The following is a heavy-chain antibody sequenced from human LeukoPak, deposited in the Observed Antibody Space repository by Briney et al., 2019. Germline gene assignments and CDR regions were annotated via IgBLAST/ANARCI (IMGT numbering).Heavy chain of an antibody. CDR2: ISAYNGNT. CDR3: ARTTEGGYTYGYFYYYYMDV. Sequence: ASVKVSCKASGYTFTSYGISWVRQAPGQGLEWMGWISAYNGNTNYAQKLQGRVTMTTDTSTSTAYMELRSLRSDDTAVHYCARTTEGGYTYGYFYYYYMDVWGKGTTVTISS. CDR1: GYTFTSYG. D-gene: IGHD5-18*01. J-gene: IGHJ6*03. V-gene: IGHV1-18*01.